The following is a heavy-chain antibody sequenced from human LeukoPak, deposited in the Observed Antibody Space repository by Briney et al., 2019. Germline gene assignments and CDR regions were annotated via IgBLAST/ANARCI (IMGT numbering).Heavy chain of an antibody. J-gene: IGHJ4*02. D-gene: IGHD3-3*01. V-gene: IGHV3-23*01. CDR3: ARDTGVVEFHYFDI. CDR2: IGGRGGST. CDR1: GFTFSSHA. Sequence: GGSLRLSCVASGFTFSSHAMAWVRQAPGKGLEWVSAIGGRGGSTYYADSVKGRFTISRANSKNTLYLQMNSLRAEDTALYYCARDTGVVEFHYFDIWGQGTLVTVSS.